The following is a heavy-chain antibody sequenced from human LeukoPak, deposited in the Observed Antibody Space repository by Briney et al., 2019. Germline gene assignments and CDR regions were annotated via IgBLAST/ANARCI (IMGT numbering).Heavy chain of an antibody. V-gene: IGHV3-7*01. Sequence: GGSLRLSCAASGFTFSSHWMSWVRQAPGKGLEWVANIKVDGSEKYYADSVKGRFTISRDNAKNSLYLQMNSLRAEDTAVYYCARGAYFYGLDVWGQGTTVTVSS. CDR1: GFTFSSHW. CDR2: IKVDGSEK. CDR3: ARGAYFYGLDV. J-gene: IGHJ6*02.